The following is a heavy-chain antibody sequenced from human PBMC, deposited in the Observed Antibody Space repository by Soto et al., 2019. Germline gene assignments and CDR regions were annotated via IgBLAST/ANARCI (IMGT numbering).Heavy chain of an antibody. D-gene: IGHD5-18*01. CDR3: ASGYSYGSYYYNGRDV. CDR1: GFTFSSYS. J-gene: IGHJ6*04. Sequence: GGSLRLSCAASGFTFSSYSMNWVHQAPGKGLEWVSSISSSSSYIYYADSVKGRFTISRDNAKNSLYLQMNSLRAEDTAVYYCASGYSYGSYYYNGRDVWGKGTTVTVPS. CDR2: ISSSSSYI. V-gene: IGHV3-21*01.